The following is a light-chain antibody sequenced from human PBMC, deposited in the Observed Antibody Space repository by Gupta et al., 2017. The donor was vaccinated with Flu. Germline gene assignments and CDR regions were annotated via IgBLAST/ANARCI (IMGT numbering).Light chain of an antibody. Sequence: RVTISCSGSRSNIGSNSVNWYQQHPGTAPKYLMYSDNQRPSGVPARFSGSKSGTSASLAISGLQAEDEADYYCAAWDDSRNGYVFGTGTKVTVL. J-gene: IGLJ1*01. V-gene: IGLV1-44*01. CDR1: RSNIGSNS. CDR2: SDN. CDR3: AAWDDSRNGYV.